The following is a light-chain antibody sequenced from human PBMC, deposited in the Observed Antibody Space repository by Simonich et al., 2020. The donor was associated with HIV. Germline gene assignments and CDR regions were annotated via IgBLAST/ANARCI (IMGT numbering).Light chain of an antibody. CDR1: QSLRPHSNGYHY. V-gene: IGKV2-28*01. Sequence: DIVMTQSPLSLPVTPGEPASISCRSSQSLRPHSNGYHYLDWYLQKPGQSPQLLIYLGSNRASGVPDRFSGSGSGTDFTLKISRVEAEDVGVYYCMQTLQTPTTFGQGTKLEIK. J-gene: IGKJ2*01. CDR2: LGS. CDR3: MQTLQTPTT.